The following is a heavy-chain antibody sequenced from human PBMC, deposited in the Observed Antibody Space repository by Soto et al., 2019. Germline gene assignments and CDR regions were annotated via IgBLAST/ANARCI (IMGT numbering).Heavy chain of an antibody. D-gene: IGHD2-15*01. V-gene: IGHV3-30-3*01. CDR1: GFTFSSYA. CDR2: ISYDGSNK. CDR3: AQGVVVAATPDY. J-gene: IGHJ4*02. Sequence: QVQLVESGGGVVQPGRSLRLSFAASGFTFSSYAMHWVRQAPGKGLEWVAVISYDGSNKYYADSVKGRFTISRDNSKNTLYLQMNSLRAEDTAVYYCAQGVVVAATPDYWGQGTLVTVSS.